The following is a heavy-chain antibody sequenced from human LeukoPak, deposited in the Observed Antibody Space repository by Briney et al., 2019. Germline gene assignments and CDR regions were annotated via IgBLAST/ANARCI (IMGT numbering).Heavy chain of an antibody. CDR1: GFTFSSYA. Sequence: GGSLRLSCAASGFTFSSYAMSWVRQAPGKGLEWVSAISGSGGSTYYADSVKGRFTISRDNSKNTLYLQMNSLRAEDTAVYYCANSEKYYYGSSGYYSPWYYFDYWGQGTLVTVSS. J-gene: IGHJ4*02. CDR2: ISGSGGST. D-gene: IGHD3-22*01. V-gene: IGHV3-23*01. CDR3: ANSEKYYYGSSGYYSPWYYFDY.